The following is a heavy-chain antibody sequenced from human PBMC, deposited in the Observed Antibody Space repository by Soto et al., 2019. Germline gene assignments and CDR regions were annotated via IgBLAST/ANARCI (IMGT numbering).Heavy chain of an antibody. D-gene: IGHD6-19*01. CDR2: MSSSSSYI. J-gene: IGHJ2*01. CDR3: ARDQVAGTRYFDL. V-gene: IGHV3-21*01. CDR1: GFTFSSYS. Sequence: VQLVESGGGLVKPGGSVRLSCAASGFTFSSYSMNWVRQAPGKGLEWVSSMSSSSSYIYYADSVKGRFTISRDNAKNSLYLQMNSLRAEDTAVYYCARDQVAGTRYFDLWGRGTLVTVSS.